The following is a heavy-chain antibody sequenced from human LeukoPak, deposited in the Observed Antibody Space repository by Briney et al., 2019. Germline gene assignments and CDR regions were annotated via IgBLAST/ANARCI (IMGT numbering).Heavy chain of an antibody. CDR3: ARDRKDIVVVPANYYYYGMDV. D-gene: IGHD2-2*01. CDR2: ISSSGSTI. J-gene: IGHJ6*02. V-gene: IGHV3-48*03. CDR1: GFTFSSYE. Sequence: PGGSLRLSCAASGFTFSSYEMNWVHQAPGKGLEWVSYISSSGSTIYYADSVKGRFTISRDNAKNSLYLQMNSLRAEDTAVYYCARDRKDIVVVPANYYYYGMDVWGQGTTVTVSS.